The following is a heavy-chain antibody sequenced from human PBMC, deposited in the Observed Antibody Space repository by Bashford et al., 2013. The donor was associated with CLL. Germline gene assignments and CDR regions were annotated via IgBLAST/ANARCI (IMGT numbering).Heavy chain of an antibody. J-gene: IGHJ4*02. D-gene: IGHD3-3*01. CDR3: ARGRYYDFWSGPMFFDY. CDR1: GGSISSGGYS. Sequence: SETLSLTCAVSGGSISSGGYSWSWIRQPPGKGLEWIGYIYHSGSTYYNPSLKSRVTISVDRSKNQFSLKLSSVTAADTAVYYCARGRYYDFWSGPMFFDYWGQGTLVTVSS. CDR2: IYHSGST. V-gene: IGHV4-30-2*01.